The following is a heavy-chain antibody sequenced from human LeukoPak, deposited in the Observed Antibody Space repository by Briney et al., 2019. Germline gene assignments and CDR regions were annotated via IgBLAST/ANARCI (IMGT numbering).Heavy chain of an antibody. D-gene: IGHD4-17*01. Sequence: SETLSLTCTVSGGSISSYYWSWIRQPPGKGLEWIGYIYYGGSTNYNPSLKSRVTISVDTSKNQFSLKLSSVTAADTAVYYCARDTVTTWGSWFDPWGQGTLVTVSS. CDR2: IYYGGST. CDR1: GGSISSYY. CDR3: ARDTVTTWGSWFDP. J-gene: IGHJ5*02. V-gene: IGHV4-59*01.